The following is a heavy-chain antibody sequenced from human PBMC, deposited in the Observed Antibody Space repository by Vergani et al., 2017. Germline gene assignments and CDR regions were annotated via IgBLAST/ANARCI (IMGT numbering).Heavy chain of an antibody. V-gene: IGHV2-70*15. CDR1: GFSLSTSGMC. J-gene: IGHJ4*02. CDR3: ARCCGGDCYSGDY. Sequence: QVTLRESGPALLKLTHTLTLTCTFSGFSLSTSGMCVSWIRQPPGKALEWLARIDWDDDIYYSTSLKTRLTISKDTSKNQVVLTMTNMDPVDTATYYCARCCGGDCYSGDYWGQGTLVTVSS. D-gene: IGHD2-21*02. CDR2: IDWDDDI.